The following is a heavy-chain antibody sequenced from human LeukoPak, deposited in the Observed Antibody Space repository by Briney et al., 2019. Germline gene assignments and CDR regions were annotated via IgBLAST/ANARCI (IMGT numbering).Heavy chain of an antibody. J-gene: IGHJ6*04. CDR3: AELGITMIGGV. CDR1: GFTFSSYE. Sequence: GGSLRLSCAASGFTFSSYEMNWVRQAPGKGLEWVSYIISSGSTIYYADSVKGRFTISRDNAKNSLYLQMNSLRAEDTAVYYCAELGITMIGGVWGKGTTVTISS. D-gene: IGHD3-10*02. V-gene: IGHV3-48*03. CDR2: IISSGSTI.